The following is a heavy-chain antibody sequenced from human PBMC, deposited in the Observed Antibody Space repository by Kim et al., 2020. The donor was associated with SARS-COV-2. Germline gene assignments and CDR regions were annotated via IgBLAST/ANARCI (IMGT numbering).Heavy chain of an antibody. J-gene: IGHJ6*02. CDR2: NK. V-gene: IGHV3-30*01. Sequence: NKYYADSVKGRFTISRDNSKNTPYLKMNSLRAEDTAVYYCARRGVGMYVWGQGTTVTVSS. CDR3: ARRGVGMYV. D-gene: IGHD2-8*01.